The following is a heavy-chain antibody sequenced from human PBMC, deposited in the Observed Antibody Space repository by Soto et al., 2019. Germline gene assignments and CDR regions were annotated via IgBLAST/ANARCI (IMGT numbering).Heavy chain of an antibody. V-gene: IGHV1-3*01. CDR3: ARIGGSGRPLYN. J-gene: IGHJ4*02. D-gene: IGHD2-15*01. CDR1: GYTFTSYA. Sequence: GASVKVSCKASGYTFTSYAMHWVRQAPGQRLEWMGWINAGNGNTKYSQKFQGRVTITRDTSASTAYMELSSLRSEDTAVYYCARIGGSGRPLYNWGQGTLVTVSS. CDR2: INAGNGNT.